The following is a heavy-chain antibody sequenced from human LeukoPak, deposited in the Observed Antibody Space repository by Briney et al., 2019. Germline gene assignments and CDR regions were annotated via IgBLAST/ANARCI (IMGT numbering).Heavy chain of an antibody. CDR2: IYSGGST. CDR3: ARTMRSGNYYFDY. J-gene: IGHJ4*02. Sequence: GGSLRLSCAASGFTVSSNYMSWVRQAPGKGLEWVSVIYSGGSTYYADSVKGRFTISRDNSKNTLYLQMNSLRAEDTAVYYCARTMRSGNYYFDYWGQGTLVTVSS. V-gene: IGHV3-53*01. CDR1: GFTVSSNY. D-gene: IGHD3-22*01.